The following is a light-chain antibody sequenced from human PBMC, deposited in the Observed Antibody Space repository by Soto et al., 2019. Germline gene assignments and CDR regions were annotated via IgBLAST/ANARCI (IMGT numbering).Light chain of an antibody. CDR3: QKSYSTSYT. CDR2: AAS. CDR1: QTISSY. J-gene: IGKJ2*01. V-gene: IGKV1-39*01. Sequence: DIQMTQSPSSLSASVGDRVTITCRASQTISSYLNWYQQKPGRAPKLLIYAASSLQSGVPSRFSENRSGTNFNLTISSLQPEDFTTYYCQKSYSTSYTFGRGNKLKIK.